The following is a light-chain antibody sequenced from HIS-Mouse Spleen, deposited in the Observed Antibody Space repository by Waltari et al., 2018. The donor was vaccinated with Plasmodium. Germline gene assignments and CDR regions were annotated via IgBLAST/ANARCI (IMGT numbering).Light chain of an antibody. CDR2: AAS. V-gene: IGKV1-8*01. CDR1: QGISSY. Sequence: AIRMTQSPSSFSASTGDRVTITCRASQGISSYLAWYQQKPGKAPKLLIYAASSLQSGVPSRFSGSGSGTDFTLTISSLQPEDFATYYCQQANSFPPYTFGQGTKLEIK. J-gene: IGKJ2*01. CDR3: QQANSFPPYT.